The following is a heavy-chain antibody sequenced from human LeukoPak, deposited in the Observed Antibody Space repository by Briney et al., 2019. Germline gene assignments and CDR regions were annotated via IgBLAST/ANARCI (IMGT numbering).Heavy chain of an antibody. CDR3: AREEDSSGYYGPDY. D-gene: IGHD3-22*01. CDR1: GFTFSSYA. Sequence: GGSLRLSCAASGFTFSSYAISWVRQAPGQGLEWMGRIIPILGIANYAQKFQGRVTITADKSTSTAYMELSSLRSEDTAVYYCAREEDSSGYYGPDYWGQGTLVTVSS. CDR2: IIPILGIA. J-gene: IGHJ4*02. V-gene: IGHV1-69*04.